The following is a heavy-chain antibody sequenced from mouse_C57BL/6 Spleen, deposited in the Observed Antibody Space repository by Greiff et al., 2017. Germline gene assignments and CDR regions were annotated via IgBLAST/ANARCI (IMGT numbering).Heavy chain of an antibody. CDR2: INPNYGTT. CDR3: AREGYYGDAY. Sequence: VHVKQSGPELVKPGASVKISCKTSGYSFTDYNMNWVKQSNGKSLEWIGVINPNYGTTSYNQKFKGKATLTVDQSSSTAYMQLNSLTSEDSAVYYCAREGYYGDAYWGQGTLVTVSA. CDR1: GYSFTDYN. D-gene: IGHD1-1*01. V-gene: IGHV1-39*01. J-gene: IGHJ3*01.